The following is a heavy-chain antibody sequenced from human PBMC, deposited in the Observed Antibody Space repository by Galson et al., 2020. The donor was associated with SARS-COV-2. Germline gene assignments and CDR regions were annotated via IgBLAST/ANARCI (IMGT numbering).Heavy chain of an antibody. J-gene: IGHJ3*02. D-gene: IGHD2-15*01. CDR2: ISGSGTNI. CDR3: ASPYLAAASFFGAFDI. CDR1: AFTFSSYD. V-gene: IGHV3-48*03. Sequence: GEPLKISCAGSAFTFSSYDMNWVRQAPGKGLEWVSYISGSGTNIYYAESVKGRLTISRDNAMNSLYLQMTSLRAEDTAVYYCASPYLAAASFFGAFDIWGLGTMVTVSS.